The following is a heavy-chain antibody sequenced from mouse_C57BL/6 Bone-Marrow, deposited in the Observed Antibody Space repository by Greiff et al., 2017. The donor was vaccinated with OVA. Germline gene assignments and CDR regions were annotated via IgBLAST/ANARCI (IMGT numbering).Heavy chain of an antibody. Sequence: VKLQQPGTELVKPGASVKLSCKASGYTFTSYWMHWVKQRPGQGLEWIGNINPSNGGTNYNEKFKSKATLTVDKSSSTAYMQLSSLTSEDSAVYYCARLATVVVPYWYFDVWGTGTTVTVSS. CDR2: INPSNGGT. V-gene: IGHV1-53*01. CDR3: ARLATVVVPYWYFDV. J-gene: IGHJ1*03. D-gene: IGHD1-1*01. CDR1: GYTFTSYW.